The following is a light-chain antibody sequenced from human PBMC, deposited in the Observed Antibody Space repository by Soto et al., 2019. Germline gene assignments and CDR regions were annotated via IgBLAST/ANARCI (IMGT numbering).Light chain of an antibody. CDR2: RNE. CDR1: SSNVGSNT. J-gene: IGLJ2*01. V-gene: IGLV1-44*01. CDR3: AAWDDGLTGVI. Sequence: QSALAQPPSASGTPGQRVTISCSGSSSNVGSNTVDWYQHVAGTAPKLLIYRNEKWPSGVPARFSGSKSGTSASLAISGLQSDDEAEYFCAAWDDGLTGVIFGGGTKVTVL.